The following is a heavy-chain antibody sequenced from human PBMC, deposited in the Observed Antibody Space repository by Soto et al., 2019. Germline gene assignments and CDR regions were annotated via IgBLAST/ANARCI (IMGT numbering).Heavy chain of an antibody. Sequence: QVQLQESGPGLVKPPETLSLTCTVSGGSITNYYWSWIRQPPGKGLEWIGYVHHSGSTNYNPSLEGTVTMSVDTSKNKVSLKLSSVTAADTAMYYCAKNRYGLDVWGQGTTVTVSS. CDR3: AKNRYGLDV. J-gene: IGHJ6*02. D-gene: IGHD3-16*02. CDR2: VHHSGST. CDR1: GGSITNYY. V-gene: IGHV4-59*08.